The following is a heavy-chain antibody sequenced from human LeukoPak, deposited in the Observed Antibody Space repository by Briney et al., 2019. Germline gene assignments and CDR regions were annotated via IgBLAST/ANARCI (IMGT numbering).Heavy chain of an antibody. CDR2: ISGDGTAR. J-gene: IGHJ5*02. V-gene: IGHV3-74*01. CDR1: GFTSSSYW. D-gene: IGHD3-10*01. CDR3: VRGRGSYGWFDP. Sequence: PGGSLRLSCAASGFTSSSYWMHWVRQVPGKGLEWVSRISGDGTARNYADSMKGRFTISRDDAKNTVDLQMNSLRGEDTAVYYCVRGRGSYGWFDPWGQGTLVTVSS.